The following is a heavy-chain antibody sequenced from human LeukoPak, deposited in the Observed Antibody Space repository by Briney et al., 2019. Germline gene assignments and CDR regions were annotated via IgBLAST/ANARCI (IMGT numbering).Heavy chain of an antibody. V-gene: IGHV4-34*01. CDR2: INHSGST. Sequence: SETLSLTCAVYGGSFSGYYWSWIRQPPGKGLEWIGEINHSGSTNYNPSLKSRVTISVDTSKNQLSLKLSSVTAADTAVYYCARAGYSTTVVYYWGQGTLVTVSS. CDR3: ARAGYSTTVVYY. J-gene: IGHJ4*02. D-gene: IGHD6-13*01. CDR1: GGSFSGYY.